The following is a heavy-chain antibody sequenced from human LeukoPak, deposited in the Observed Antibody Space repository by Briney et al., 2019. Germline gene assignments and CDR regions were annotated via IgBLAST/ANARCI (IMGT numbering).Heavy chain of an antibody. J-gene: IGHJ4*02. CDR1: GFTFSSHA. D-gene: IGHD3-22*01. V-gene: IGHV3-23*01. CDR3: AKDHDSSGYIFDY. Sequence: GGSLRLSCAASGFTFSSHAMSWVRQAPGKGLEWVSAISGSGGFTYYADSVKGRFTISRDNSKNTLYLQMNSLRAEDTAVYYCAKDHDSSGYIFDYWGQGTLVTVSS. CDR2: ISGSGGFT.